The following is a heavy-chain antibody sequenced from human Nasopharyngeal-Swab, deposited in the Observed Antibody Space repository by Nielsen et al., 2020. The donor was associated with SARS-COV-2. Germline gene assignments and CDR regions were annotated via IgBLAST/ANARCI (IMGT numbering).Heavy chain of an antibody. V-gene: IGHV7-4-1*02. CDR3: ARDQGIVGATSAFDI. D-gene: IGHD1-26*01. CDR2: INTNTGNP. J-gene: IGHJ3*02. Sequence: WVRQAPGQGLEWMGWINTNTGNPTYAQGFTGRFVFSLDTSVSTAYLQISSLKAEDTAVYYCARDQGIVGATSAFDIWGQGTMVTVSS.